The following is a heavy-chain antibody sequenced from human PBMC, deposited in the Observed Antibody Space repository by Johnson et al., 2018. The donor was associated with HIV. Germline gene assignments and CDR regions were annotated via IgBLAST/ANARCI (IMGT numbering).Heavy chain of an antibody. Sequence: VQLVESGGGVVQPGRSLRLSCAASGFTYSTYGMYWVRQAPGTGLEWVALIRYDGYYTKYADSVKGRFTISRDNSKNMLFLQMSSLRAEDTAVYYCAKELEGHDVVEIWGQGTMVTDSS. CDR3: AKELEGHDVVEI. D-gene: IGHD1-1*01. CDR1: GFTYSTYG. CDR2: IRYDGYYT. J-gene: IGHJ3*02. V-gene: IGHV3-33*06.